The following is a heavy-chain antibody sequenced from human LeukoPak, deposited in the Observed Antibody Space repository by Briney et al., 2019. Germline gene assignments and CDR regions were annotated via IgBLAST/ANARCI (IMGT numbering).Heavy chain of an antibody. CDR1: GYTFTGYD. CDR3: ARIRDGYNDAYDI. Sequence: ASVKVSCKASGYTFTGYDMHWVRQAPGQGLEWMGWINPNSGGTNYAQKFQGRVTMTRHTSASTVYMELSSLRSEDTAIYYCARIRDGYNDAYDIWGQGTVVTVPS. J-gene: IGHJ3*02. V-gene: IGHV1-2*02. CDR2: INPNSGGT. D-gene: IGHD5-24*01.